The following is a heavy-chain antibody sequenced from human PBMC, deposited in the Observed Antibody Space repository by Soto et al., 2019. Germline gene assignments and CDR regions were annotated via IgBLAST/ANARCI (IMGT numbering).Heavy chain of an antibody. CDR2: VSKSGYT. D-gene: IGHD2-2*01. CDR3: AREDSIIIPAVSDF. V-gene: IGHV3-21*01. Sequence: GWSLRLSCVVSGFTFNNYGINWVRQAPGKGLQWVSSVSKSGYTYYSDSVKGRFTISRDNAKNSVSLQMNNLRAEGTAVYYCAREDSIIIPAVSDFWGQGNLVTVSS. J-gene: IGHJ4*02. CDR1: GFTFNNYG.